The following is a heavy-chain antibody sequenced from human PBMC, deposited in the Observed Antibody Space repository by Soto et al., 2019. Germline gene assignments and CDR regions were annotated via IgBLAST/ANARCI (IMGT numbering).Heavy chain of an antibody. Sequence: DVQLLESGGDLVQPGGSLRLSCSASGFTFRSYVMSWVRQAPGQGLEWVAAISGSAGSRLYADSVRGRFTISRDNSNNSLFLQLNSLRAEGTAVYYWANRGYDFWRGRFDASDKWGQGTTVIVSS. CDR1: GFTFRSYV. J-gene: IGHJ3*02. CDR3: ANRGYDFWRGRFDASDK. D-gene: IGHD3-3*01. V-gene: IGHV3-23*01. CDR2: ISGSAGSR.